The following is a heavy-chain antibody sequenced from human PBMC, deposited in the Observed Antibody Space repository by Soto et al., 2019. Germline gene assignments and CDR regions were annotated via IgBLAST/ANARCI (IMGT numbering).Heavy chain of an antibody. Sequence: LRLSCAASGFTFNTYGMTWVRQAPGKGLEWVSTVSGSGGGTYYADSVKGRFTISRVNSKNTMYLQMSNLRAEDTAVYFCARIGPYCGGDCYPDFDFWGLGTPVTVS. J-gene: IGHJ4*02. V-gene: IGHV3-23*01. CDR1: GFTFNTYG. D-gene: IGHD2-21*02. CDR2: VSGSGGGT. CDR3: ARIGPYCGGDCYPDFDF.